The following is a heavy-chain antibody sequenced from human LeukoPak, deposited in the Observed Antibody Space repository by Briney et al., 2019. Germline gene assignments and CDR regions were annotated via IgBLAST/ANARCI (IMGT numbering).Heavy chain of an antibody. CDR3: ARDLKRGYSSGRYSWGTGSSNDY. D-gene: IGHD6-19*01. V-gene: IGHV1-18*01. CDR2: ISAYNGNT. CDR1: GYTFSSYG. Sequence: ASVKVSCKASGYTFSSYGISWVRQAPGQGLEWMGWISAYNGNTNYAQNLQGRVTMTTDTSTSTAYMELRSLRSDDTAVYYCARDLKRGYSSGRYSWGTGSSNDYWGQGTLVTVSS. J-gene: IGHJ4*02.